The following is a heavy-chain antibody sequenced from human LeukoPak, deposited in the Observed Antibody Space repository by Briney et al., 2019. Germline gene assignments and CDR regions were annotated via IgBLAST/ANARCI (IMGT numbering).Heavy chain of an antibody. J-gene: IGHJ6*02. V-gene: IGHV3-30-3*01. CDR2: ISYDGSNK. Sequence: PGGSLRLSCAASGFTFSSYAMHWVRQTPGKGLEWVAVISYDGSNKYYADSVKGRFTISRDNSKNTLYLQMNSLRAEDTAEYYCARDSYGMDVWGQGTTVTVSS. CDR3: ARDSYGMDV. CDR1: GFTFSSYA.